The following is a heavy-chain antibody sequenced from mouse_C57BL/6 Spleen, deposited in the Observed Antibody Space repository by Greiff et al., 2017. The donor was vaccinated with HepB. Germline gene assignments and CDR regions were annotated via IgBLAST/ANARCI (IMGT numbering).Heavy chain of an antibody. J-gene: IGHJ4*01. D-gene: IGHD2-4*01. CDR1: GYTFTSYW. CDR3: ARREIYYDYDYAMDY. Sequence: VKLQESGAELVKPGASVKLSCKASGYTFTSYWMHWVKQRPGQGLEWIGMIHPNSGSTNYNEKFKSKATLTVDKSSSTAYMQLSSLTSEDSAVYYCARREIYYDYDYAMDYWGQGTSVTVSS. CDR2: IHPNSGST. V-gene: IGHV1-64*01.